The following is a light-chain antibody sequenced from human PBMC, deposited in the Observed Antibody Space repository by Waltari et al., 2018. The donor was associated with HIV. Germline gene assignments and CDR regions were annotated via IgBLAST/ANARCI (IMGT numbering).Light chain of an antibody. CDR3: AAWNDSLSGYV. Sequence: QSVLTQPPSASGTPGQRVTISCSGSSSNIGRNYVYWYQQLPGTAPKLLIYRNNQRASGVPDRFSGSKSGTSASLAIRGVRSEDEADYYCAAWNDSLSGYVFGTGTKVTV. J-gene: IGLJ1*01. CDR1: SSNIGRNY. V-gene: IGLV1-47*01. CDR2: RNN.